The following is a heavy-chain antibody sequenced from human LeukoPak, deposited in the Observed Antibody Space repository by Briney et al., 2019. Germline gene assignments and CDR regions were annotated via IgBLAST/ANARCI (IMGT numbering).Heavy chain of an antibody. Sequence: GASVKVSXKASGYTFTSYDINWVRQATGQGLEWMGWMNPNSGNTGYAQKFQGRVTMTRNTSISTAYMELSSLRSEDTAVYYCARGPSMVVTHGDYWGQGTLVTVSS. CDR2: MNPNSGNT. V-gene: IGHV1-8*01. CDR3: ARGPSMVVTHGDY. J-gene: IGHJ4*02. CDR1: GYTFTSYD. D-gene: IGHD4-23*01.